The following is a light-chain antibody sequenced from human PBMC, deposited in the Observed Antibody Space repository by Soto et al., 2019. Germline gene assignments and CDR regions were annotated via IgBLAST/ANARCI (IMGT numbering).Light chain of an antibody. V-gene: IGKV1-8*01. J-gene: IGKJ4*01. CDR1: QGISSY. CDR2: AAS. Sequence: IRMTQSPSSFSASTGDRVTITCRASQGISSYLAWYQQKPGKAPKLLIYAASTLQSGVPSRFSGSGSGTDFTLTISCLQSEDFATYYCQQYYSYPGTFGGGTKVDIK. CDR3: QQYYSYPGT.